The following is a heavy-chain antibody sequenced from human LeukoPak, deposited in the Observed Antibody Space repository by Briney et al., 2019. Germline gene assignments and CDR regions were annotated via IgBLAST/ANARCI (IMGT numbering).Heavy chain of an antibody. Sequence: RSSETLSLTCTVSGGSISSSSYYWGWIRQPPGKGLEWIGSIYYSGSTYYNPSLKSRVTISVDTSKNQFSLRLSSVTAADTAVYYCAIRHSVGQFLEPFDYWGQGTLVTVSS. CDR3: AIRHSVGQFLEPFDY. D-gene: IGHD1-14*01. V-gene: IGHV4-39*01. CDR2: IYYSGST. J-gene: IGHJ4*02. CDR1: GGSISSSSYY.